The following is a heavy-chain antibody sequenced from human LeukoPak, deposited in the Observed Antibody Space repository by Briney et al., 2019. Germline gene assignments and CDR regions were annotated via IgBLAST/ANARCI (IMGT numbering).Heavy chain of an antibody. V-gene: IGHV4-59*12. J-gene: IGHJ4*02. Sequence: SETLSLTCTVSGGSISNYYWSWIRQPPGKGLEWIGYIYYSGSTNYNPSLKSRVTISVDTSKNQFSLKLSSVTAADTAVYYCAREIVATRMYYFDYWGQGTLVTVSS. CDR3: AREIVATRMYYFDY. CDR2: IYYSGST. D-gene: IGHD5-12*01. CDR1: GGSISNYY.